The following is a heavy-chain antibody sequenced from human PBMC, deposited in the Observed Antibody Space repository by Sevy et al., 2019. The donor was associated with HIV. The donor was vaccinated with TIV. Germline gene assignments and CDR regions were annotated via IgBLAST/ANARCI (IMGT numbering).Heavy chain of an antibody. D-gene: IGHD6-13*01. CDR2: INSDTTST. V-gene: IGHV3-74*03. Sequence: GGSLRLSCAASGFTFNNYWMHWVRQAPGKGLVWVSRINSDTTSTAYAESVKGRLIISRDNAKNMLYLQMNSLRAEDTAVYYCARGAATAGYFEEWGRGTLVTVSS. CDR3: ARGAATAGYFEE. J-gene: IGHJ4*02. CDR1: GFTFNNYW.